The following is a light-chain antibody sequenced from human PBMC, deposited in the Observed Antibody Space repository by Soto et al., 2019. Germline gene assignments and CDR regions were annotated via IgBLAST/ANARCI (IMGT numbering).Light chain of an antibody. J-gene: IGKJ2*01. CDR1: QSISSW. V-gene: IGKV1-5*01. Sequence: DIQMAQSPSTLSASVGDRVTITCRASQSISSWLAWYQQKPGKAPKLLSNDASSLESGVPSRFSGSGSGTEFTLTISSLQPDDFATYYCQQYNSYSTFGQGTKLEIK. CDR3: QQYNSYST. CDR2: DAS.